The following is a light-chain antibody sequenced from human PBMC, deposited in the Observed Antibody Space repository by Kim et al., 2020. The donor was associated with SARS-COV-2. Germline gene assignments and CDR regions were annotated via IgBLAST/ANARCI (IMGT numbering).Light chain of an antibody. V-gene: IGLV2-14*03. CDR1: SSDVGGYNY. CDR3: SSYTSSSTDVV. J-gene: IGLJ2*01. CDR2: DVS. Sequence: QSALTQPASVSGSPGQSITISCTGTSSDVGGYNYVSWYQQHPGKAPKLMIYDVSNRPSGVSNRFSGSKSGNTVSLTISGLQAEDEADYYCSSYTSSSTDVVFGGGTQLTVL.